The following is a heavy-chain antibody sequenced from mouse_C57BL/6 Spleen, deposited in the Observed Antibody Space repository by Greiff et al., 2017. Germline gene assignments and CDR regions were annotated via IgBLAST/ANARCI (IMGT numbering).Heavy chain of an antibody. Sequence: VQLQQPGTELVKPGASVKLSCKASGYTFTSYWMHWVKQRPGQGLEWIGNINPSNGGTNYNEKFKSKATLTVDKSSSTAYMQLSSLTSEASAVYYCARKLITAVGGDAMDYWGQGTSVTVSS. CDR3: ARKLITAVGGDAMDY. D-gene: IGHD1-1*01. CDR1: GYTFTSYW. CDR2: INPSNGGT. V-gene: IGHV1-53*01. J-gene: IGHJ4*01.